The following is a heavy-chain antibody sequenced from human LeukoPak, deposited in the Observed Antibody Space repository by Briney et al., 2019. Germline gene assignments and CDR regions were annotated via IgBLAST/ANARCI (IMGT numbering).Heavy chain of an antibody. CDR1: GFTFSSYG. J-gene: IGHJ4*02. CDR2: IWYDGSNK. D-gene: IGHD3-9*01. CDR3: AKDLMDYDTLTGYYDY. Sequence: PGGSLRLSCAASGFTFSSYGMHWVRQAPGKGLELVAVIWYDGSNKYYADSVKGRFTISRDNSKNTLYLQMNSLRAEDTAVYYCAKDLMDYDTLTGYYDYWGQGTLVTVSS. V-gene: IGHV3-33*06.